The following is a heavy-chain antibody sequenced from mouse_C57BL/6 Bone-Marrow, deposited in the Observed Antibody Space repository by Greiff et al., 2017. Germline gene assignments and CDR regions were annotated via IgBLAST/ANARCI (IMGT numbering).Heavy chain of an antibody. CDR3: ARYYYGSSYVWYFDV. V-gene: IGHV1-55*01. J-gene: IGHJ1*03. CDR1: GYTFTSYW. D-gene: IGHD1-1*01. Sequence: VQLQQPGAELVKPGASVQMSCKASGYTFTSYWITWVKQRPGQGLEWIGDIYPGSGSHNYNEKFTSKATLPVDTSSSTAYMQRIILTSEDSAVYYCARYYYGSSYVWYFDVCGTGTTVTVSS. CDR2: IYPGSGSH.